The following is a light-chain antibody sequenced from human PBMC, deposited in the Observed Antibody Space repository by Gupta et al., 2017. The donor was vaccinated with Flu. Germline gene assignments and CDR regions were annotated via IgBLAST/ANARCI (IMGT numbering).Light chain of an antibody. V-gene: IGLV3-19*01. CDR1: SLRSSY. CDR3: HSRDSSGNHVV. J-gene: IGLJ2*01. Sequence: SSELTQDPSVSGALGQTVRITCQGDSLRSSYASWYQQKPGQAPVLVIYGENNRPSGIPGRFFGSMSGTTASFTITGAQAEDEGDYYCHSRDSSGNHVVFGGGTKLTVL. CDR2: GEN.